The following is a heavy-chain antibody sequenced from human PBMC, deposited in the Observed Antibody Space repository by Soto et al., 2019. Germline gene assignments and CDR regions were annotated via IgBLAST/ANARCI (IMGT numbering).Heavy chain of an antibody. J-gene: IGHJ6*02. D-gene: IGHD3-3*01. CDR1: GVTFRGYG. Sequence: GGFLRLSCGVSGVTFRGYGSHWVRQAPGKGLEWVAVIWYDGSNKYYADSVKGRFTISRDNSKNTLYLQMNSLRAEDTAVYYCARELEWFPPDYYYYGMDVWGQGTTVTVSS. CDR2: IWYDGSNK. CDR3: ARELEWFPPDYYYYGMDV. V-gene: IGHV3-33*08.